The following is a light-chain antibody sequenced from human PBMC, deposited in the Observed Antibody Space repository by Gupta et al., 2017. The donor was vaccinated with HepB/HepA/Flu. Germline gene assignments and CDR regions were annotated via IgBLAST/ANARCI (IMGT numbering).Light chain of an antibody. CDR3: QSYDSSMSGNVV. CDR2: VNR. V-gene: IGLV1-40*01. J-gene: IGLJ2*01. Sequence: QSVLTQPPSVSGAPGHRVTISCTGSSSNIGVGYDVHWYQQLPGTAPNLLIYVNRNRPSGVPDRFSVSKSGTSAALAITGLQAEDEADDYCQSYDSSMSGNVVFGGGTKLTVL. CDR1: SSNIGVGYD.